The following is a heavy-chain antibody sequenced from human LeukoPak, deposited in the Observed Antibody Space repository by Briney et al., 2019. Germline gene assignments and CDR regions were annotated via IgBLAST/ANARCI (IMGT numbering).Heavy chain of an antibody. D-gene: IGHD1-14*01. CDR1: GFTFTNYM. CDR2: ISASGGTT. CDR3: AKDRVTGARKLDY. J-gene: IGHJ4*02. Sequence: GGSLRLSCAASGFTFTNYMMTWVRQAPGRGLEWVSTISASGGTTYYADSVKGRFTISRDNSKNTLYLQMDSLRVEDTAVYYCAKDRVTGARKLDYWGQGTLVTVSS. V-gene: IGHV3-23*01.